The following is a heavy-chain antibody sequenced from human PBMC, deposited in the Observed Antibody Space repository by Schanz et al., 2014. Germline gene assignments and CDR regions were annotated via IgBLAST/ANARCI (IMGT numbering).Heavy chain of an antibody. J-gene: IGHJ3*02. Sequence: EVQLVESGGGLVQPGGSLRLSCTASGFTFSSYSMNWVRQAPGKGLEWISFINTGSNYINYADSVKGRFTISRDNAKNSLYLEMNSLRAEDTAVYYCAKGRFGELSAFDIWGQGTMVTVSS. CDR2: INTGSNYI. CDR1: GFTFSSYS. D-gene: IGHD3-10*01. V-gene: IGHV3-48*04. CDR3: AKGRFGELSAFDI.